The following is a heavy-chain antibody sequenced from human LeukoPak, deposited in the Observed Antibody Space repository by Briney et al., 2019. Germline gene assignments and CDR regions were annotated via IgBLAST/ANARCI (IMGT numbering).Heavy chain of an antibody. J-gene: IGHJ4*02. CDR3: ARVNYSDSSGRPFDS. Sequence: PSETLSLTCTVSGGSISSYYWSWIRQPPGKGLEWIGRIYTTGSTNYNPSLKSRVTIPMDTSKNQFSLILSSVTAADTAVYYCARVNYSDSSGRPFDSWGQGTLVTVSS. D-gene: IGHD3-22*01. CDR1: GGSISSYY. CDR2: IYTTGST. V-gene: IGHV4-4*08.